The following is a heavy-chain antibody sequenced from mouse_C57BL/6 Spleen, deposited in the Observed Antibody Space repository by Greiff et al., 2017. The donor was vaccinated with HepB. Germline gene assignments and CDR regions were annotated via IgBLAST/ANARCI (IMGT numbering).Heavy chain of an antibody. Sequence: QDQLQQPGAELVRPGSSVKLSCKASGYTFTSYWMDWVKQRPGQGLEWIGNIYPSDSETHYNQKFKDKATLTVDKSSSTAYMQLSSLTSEDSAVYYCALGYWAITGAYWGQGTLVTVSA. CDR2: IYPSDSET. J-gene: IGHJ3*01. CDR1: GYTFTSYW. V-gene: IGHV1-61*01. CDR3: ALGYWAITGAY. D-gene: IGHD1-1*01.